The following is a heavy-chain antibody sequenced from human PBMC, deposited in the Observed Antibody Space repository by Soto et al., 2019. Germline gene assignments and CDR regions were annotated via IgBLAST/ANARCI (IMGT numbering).Heavy chain of an antibody. J-gene: IGHJ4*02. D-gene: IGHD2-15*01. Sequence: EVQLVESGGGLVKPGGSLRLSCAASGFTFTTYSMNWVRQAPGKGLEWVSYISGGSSYIYYADSVKGRFTISRDNAKSSLYLQVNNLRAEDTAVYYCARVQEDCSGDTCYFGGLDYWGQGTLVTVSS. V-gene: IGHV3-21*01. CDR3: ARVQEDCSGDTCYFGGLDY. CDR2: ISGGSSYI. CDR1: GFTFTTYS.